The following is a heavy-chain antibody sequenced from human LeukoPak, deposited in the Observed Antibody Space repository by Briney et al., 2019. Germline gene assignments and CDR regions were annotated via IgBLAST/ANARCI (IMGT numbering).Heavy chain of an antibody. J-gene: IGHJ4*02. CDR2: INNDGSST. CDR1: GYAFSGDW. CDR3: ASFNPICLSDY. V-gene: IGHV3-74*01. Sequence: GGSLRLSCKGSGYAFSGDWMHWVRHAPGKGLVWVSRINNDGSSTGYADSVTGRFTISRDNAKNTLFLQMSSLRAEDTAVYYCASFNPICLSDYWGQGTLVTVSS. D-gene: IGHD1-14*01.